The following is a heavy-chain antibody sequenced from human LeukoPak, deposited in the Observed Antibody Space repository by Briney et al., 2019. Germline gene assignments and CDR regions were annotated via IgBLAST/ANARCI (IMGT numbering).Heavy chain of an antibody. CDR1: GFTFSSYW. J-gene: IGHJ6*02. CDR3: ARAQTGYYYYGMDV. CDR2: IKQDGSEK. Sequence: GSLRLSCAASGFTFSSYWMSWVRQAPGKGLEWVANIKQDGSEKYYVDSVKGRFTISRDNAKNSLYLQMNSLRAEDTAVYYCARAQTGYYYYGMDVWGQGTTVTVSS. V-gene: IGHV3-7*01.